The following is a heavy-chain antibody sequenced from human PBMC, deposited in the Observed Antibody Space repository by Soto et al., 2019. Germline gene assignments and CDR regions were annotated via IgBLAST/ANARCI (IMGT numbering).Heavy chain of an antibody. CDR2: IRSKAYGGTT. V-gene: IGHV3-49*04. Sequence: EVQLVESGGGLVQPGRSLRLSCTASGFTFGDYAMSWVRQAPGKGLEWVGFIRSKAYGGTTEYAASVKGRFTISRDDSKSIAYLQMNSLKTEDTAVYYCIGGNTAMVNPYGMDVWGQGTTVTVSS. J-gene: IGHJ6*02. CDR1: GFTFGDYA. CDR3: IGGNTAMVNPYGMDV. D-gene: IGHD5-18*01.